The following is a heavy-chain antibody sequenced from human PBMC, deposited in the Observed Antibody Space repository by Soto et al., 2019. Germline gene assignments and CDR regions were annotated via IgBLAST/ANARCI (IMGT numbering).Heavy chain of an antibody. CDR1: GGSISSTNW. J-gene: IGHJ4*02. CDR2: IYHSGST. Sequence: SETLSLTCAVSGGSISSTNWWNWVRQPPGKGLEWIGEIYHSGSTNYNPSFKSRVTMSLDTSKNQFSLELTSVTAADTAVYYCSSGHDFWSGYYEHYFDYWGQGTLVTVSS. V-gene: IGHV4-4*02. CDR3: SSGHDFWSGYYEHYFDY. D-gene: IGHD3-3*01.